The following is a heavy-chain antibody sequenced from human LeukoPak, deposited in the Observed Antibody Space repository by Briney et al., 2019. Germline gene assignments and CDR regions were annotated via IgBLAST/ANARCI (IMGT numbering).Heavy chain of an antibody. D-gene: IGHD6-19*01. J-gene: IGHJ4*02. CDR1: GYSISCGYY. CDR3: ARALTSGWYSGKYY. CDR2: IYHSGST. Sequence: PSETLSLTCALSGYSISCGYYWGSIRQPPGKGLEWIGSIYHSGSTYYNPSLKSRVTISVDTSKNQFSLKLISVTAADTAVDFCARALTSGWYSGKYYWGQGTLATVSS. V-gene: IGHV4-38-2*01.